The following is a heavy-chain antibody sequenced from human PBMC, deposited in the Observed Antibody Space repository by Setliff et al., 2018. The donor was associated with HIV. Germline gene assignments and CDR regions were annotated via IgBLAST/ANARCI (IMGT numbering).Heavy chain of an antibody. CDR2: INPNSGGT. V-gene: IGHV1-2*02. J-gene: IGHJ4*02. D-gene: IGHD4-17*01. Sequence: ASVKVSCKASGYTFTGYYMHWVRQAPGQGLEWMGWINPNSGGTNYAQKFQGRVTMTRDTSISTAYMELSRLRSDDTAVYCCARAPPMTTVVTPYFDYWGQGTLVTVSS. CDR1: GYTFTGYY. CDR3: ARAPPMTTVVTPYFDY.